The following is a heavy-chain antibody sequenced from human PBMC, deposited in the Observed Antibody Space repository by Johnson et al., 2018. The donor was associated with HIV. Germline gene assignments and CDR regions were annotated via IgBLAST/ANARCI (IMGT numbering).Heavy chain of an antibody. J-gene: IGHJ3*02. D-gene: IGHD6-19*01. Sequence: VQLVESGGGLVKPGGSLRLSCAASGFTVSSNEMSWVRQAPGKGLEWVSSISGGSTYYADSVKGRFTISRDNSKNTLYLQMNSLRAEDTAVYYCARIPGSGWDHDAFDIWGQGTMVTVSS. CDR1: GFTVSSNE. V-gene: IGHV3-38-3*01. CDR2: ISGGST. CDR3: ARIPGSGWDHDAFDI.